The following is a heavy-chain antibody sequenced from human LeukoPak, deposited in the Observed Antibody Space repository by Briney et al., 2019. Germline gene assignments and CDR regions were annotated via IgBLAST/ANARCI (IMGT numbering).Heavy chain of an antibody. Sequence: GESLKISCKGSGYTFHSYWIAWVRQMPGKALEWMGTIYPGDSDTRYNPSFQGQVTISADKSINTAYLQWSSLKAADTAIYYCGRGVLVGATQNWLDPWGQGTRVTVSS. V-gene: IGHV5-51*01. CDR3: GRGVLVGATQNWLDP. J-gene: IGHJ5*02. D-gene: IGHD1-26*01. CDR1: GYTFHSYW. CDR2: IYPGDSDT.